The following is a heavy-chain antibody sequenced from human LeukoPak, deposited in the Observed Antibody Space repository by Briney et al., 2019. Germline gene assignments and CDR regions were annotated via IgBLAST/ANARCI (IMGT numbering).Heavy chain of an antibody. CDR1: GYTFTNNY. CDR2: IYPRDGST. CDR3: ARDQEGFDY. J-gene: IGHJ4*02. Sequence: AASVKVSCKASGYTFTNNYLHWVRQAPGQGLEWMGMIYPRDGSTSYAQNFQGRVTVTRDTSTTTVHMELRGLRSEDTDVYYCARDQEGFDYWGQGTVVTVSS. V-gene: IGHV1-46*01.